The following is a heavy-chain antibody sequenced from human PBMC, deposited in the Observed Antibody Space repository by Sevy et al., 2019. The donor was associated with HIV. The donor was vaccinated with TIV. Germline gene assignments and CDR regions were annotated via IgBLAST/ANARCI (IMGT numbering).Heavy chain of an antibody. Sequence: GGSLRLSCAASGFTFSSYGMHWVRQAPGKGLEWVAFIRYDGSNKYYADSVKGRFTISRDNSKNTLYLQMNSLRAEDTAVYYCAKQRIAAAGMDPGFDYWGQGTLVTVSS. CDR1: GFTFSSYG. CDR2: IRYDGSNK. D-gene: IGHD6-13*01. J-gene: IGHJ4*02. V-gene: IGHV3-30*02. CDR3: AKQRIAAAGMDPGFDY.